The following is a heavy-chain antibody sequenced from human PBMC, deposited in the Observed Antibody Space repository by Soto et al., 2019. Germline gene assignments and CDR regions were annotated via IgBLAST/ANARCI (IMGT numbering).Heavy chain of an antibody. CDR1: GGSISSSSYY. J-gene: IGHJ6*02. CDR3: ARLRDFTYGMDV. D-gene: IGHD3-3*01. Sequence: PSETLSLTCTVSGGSISSSSYYWGWIRQPPGKGLEWIGSIYYSGSTYYNPSLNSRVTISVDTPKNQFSLKLSSVTVADSAVYYCARLRDFTYGMDVWGQGTTVTVSS. V-gene: IGHV4-39*01. CDR2: IYYSGST.